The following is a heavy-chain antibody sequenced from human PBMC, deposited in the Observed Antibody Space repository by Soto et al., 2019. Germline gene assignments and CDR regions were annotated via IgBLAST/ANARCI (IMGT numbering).Heavy chain of an antibody. Sequence: SGGSLRLSCAASGFTFTYAWVNWVRQAPGKGLEWVGRIKTKTDGGTTDYAEPVKGRFTISRDDSKNTVYLQMNSLTGADTAVYYCTRDGSPFALDVWGLGTSVTVSS. V-gene: IGHV3-15*01. CDR2: IKTKTDGGTT. CDR1: GFTFTYAW. J-gene: IGHJ6*02. CDR3: TRDGSPFALDV.